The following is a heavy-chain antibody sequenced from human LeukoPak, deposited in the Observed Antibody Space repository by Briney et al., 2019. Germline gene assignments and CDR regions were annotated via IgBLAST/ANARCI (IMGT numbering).Heavy chain of an antibody. D-gene: IGHD3-3*01. CDR3: ARGLRYYDFWSGYYQQNNWFDP. CDR2: IYYSGST. Sequence: SQTLSLTCTVSGGSISSGGYYWSRIRQHPGKGLEWIGYIYYSGSTYYNPSLKSRVTISVDTSKNQFSLKLSSVTAADTAVYYCARGLRYYDFWSGYYQQNNWFDPWGQGTLVTVSS. V-gene: IGHV4-31*03. J-gene: IGHJ5*02. CDR1: GGSISSGGYY.